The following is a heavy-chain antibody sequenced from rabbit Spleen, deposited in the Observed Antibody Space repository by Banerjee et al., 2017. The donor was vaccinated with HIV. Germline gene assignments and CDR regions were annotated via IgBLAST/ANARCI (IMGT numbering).Heavy chain of an antibody. CDR1: GFDFSSYG. D-gene: IGHD1-1*01. Sequence: QEQVEESGGRLVQPGGSLTLSCKASGFDFSSYGVSWVRQAPGKGLEWIGYIDPLFGTTYYANWVNGRFTISSHNAQNTLYLQLNSLTAADTATYFCVRGASSSGYYSLWGPGTLVTVS. CDR2: IDPLFGTT. J-gene: IGHJ4*01. CDR3: VRGASSSGYYSL. V-gene: IGHV1S47*01.